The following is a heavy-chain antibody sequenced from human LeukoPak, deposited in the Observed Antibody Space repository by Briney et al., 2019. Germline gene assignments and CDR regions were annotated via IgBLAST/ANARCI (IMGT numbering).Heavy chain of an antibody. CDR2: IYYSGST. CDR1: GGSISSYY. CDR3: ARESGSSWYLDY. J-gene: IGHJ4*02. V-gene: IGHV4-59*01. D-gene: IGHD6-13*01. Sequence: PSETLSLTXTVSGGSISSYYWSWIRQPPGKGLEWIGYIYYSGSTNYNPSLKSRVTISVDTSKNQFSLKLSSVTAADTAVYYCARESGSSWYLDYWGQGTLVTVSS.